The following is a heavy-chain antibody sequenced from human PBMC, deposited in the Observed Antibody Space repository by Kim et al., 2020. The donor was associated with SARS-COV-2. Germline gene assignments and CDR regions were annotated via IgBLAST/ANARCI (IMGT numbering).Heavy chain of an antibody. CDR1: GFTFSSYR. Sequence: GGSLRLSCAASGFTFSSYRMHGVRQAPGKGLVWVSRINSDGSGTSYADSVKGRFTISRDNAKSTLYLQMNSLRAEDTAVYYCATGWDTLLTSYWGQGTLVTVSS. V-gene: IGHV3-74*01. D-gene: IGHD1-26*01. J-gene: IGHJ4*02. CDR2: INSDGSGT. CDR3: ATGWDTLLTSY.